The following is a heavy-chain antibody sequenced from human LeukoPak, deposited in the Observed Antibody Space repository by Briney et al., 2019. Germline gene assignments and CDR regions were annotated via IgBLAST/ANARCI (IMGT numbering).Heavy chain of an antibody. D-gene: IGHD2-2*01. CDR1: GYTFTSYY. CDR2: INPRGVST. V-gene: IGHV1-46*01. J-gene: IGHJ4*02. CDR3: ARETVTAQYYYFDF. Sequence: GASVTVSCKATGYTFTSYYMHWVRQAPGQGLEWMGIINPRGVSTTYAQKFQSRVTMTRDTSTSTVYMELSSLRSEDTAVYYCARETVTAQYYYFDFWGQGTLVTVSS.